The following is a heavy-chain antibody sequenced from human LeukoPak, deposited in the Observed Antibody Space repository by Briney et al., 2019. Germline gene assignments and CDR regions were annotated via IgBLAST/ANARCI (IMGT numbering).Heavy chain of an antibody. CDR2: FDPEDGET. J-gene: IGHJ4*02. D-gene: IGHD3-10*01. Sequence: ASVKVSCKVSGYTLTELSMHWVRQAPGKGLEWMGGFDPEDGETIYAQRFQGRVTMTEDTSTDTAYMELSSLRSDDTAVYYCATDHYGSGKYYFDYWGQGTLVTVSS. CDR3: ATDHYGSGKYYFDY. CDR1: GYTLTELS. V-gene: IGHV1-24*01.